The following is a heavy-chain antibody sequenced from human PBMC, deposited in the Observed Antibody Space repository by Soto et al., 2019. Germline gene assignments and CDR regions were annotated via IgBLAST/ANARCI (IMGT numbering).Heavy chain of an antibody. D-gene: IGHD3-9*01. CDR1: GFTFSSYS. Sequence: QVQLVESGGGVVQPGRSLRLSCAASGFTFSSYSMHWVRQAPGKGLEWVAVISYDGSNKYYADSVKGRFTISRDNSKNTLYLQMNSLRTEETAVYYCAKSSPVGDILTGYYIYWGQGPLVTVSS. CDR3: AKSSPVGDILTGYYIY. V-gene: IGHV3-30*18. J-gene: IGHJ4*02. CDR2: ISYDGSNK.